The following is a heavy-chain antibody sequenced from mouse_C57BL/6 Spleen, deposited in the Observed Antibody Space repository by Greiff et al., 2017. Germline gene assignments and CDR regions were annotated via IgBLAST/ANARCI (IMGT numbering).Heavy chain of an antibody. CDR1: GYSITSGYY. D-gene: IGHD1-1*01. CDR3: ARDQSYYGSSYVGVWFAY. J-gene: IGHJ3*01. CDR2: IRYDGSN. Sequence: DVQLQESGPGLVKPSQSLSLTCSVTGYSITSGYYWNWIRQFPGNKLEWMGYIRYDGSNNYNPSLKNRISITRDTSKNQFFLKLNSVTTEDTATYYVARDQSYYGSSYVGVWFAYWGQGTLVTVSA. V-gene: IGHV3-6*01.